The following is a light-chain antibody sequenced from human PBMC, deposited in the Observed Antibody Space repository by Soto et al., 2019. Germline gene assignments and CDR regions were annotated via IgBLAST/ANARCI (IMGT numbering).Light chain of an antibody. V-gene: IGKV3-11*01. Sequence: EIVLTQSPATLSLSPGERATLSCRASQSISSYLAWYQQKPGLAPRLLIYDASNRATGIPARFSGSGSGTDFTLTISSLEPEDFAVYYCQQRRGWPVTFGQGTRLEIK. CDR1: QSISSY. CDR3: QQRRGWPVT. J-gene: IGKJ5*01. CDR2: DAS.